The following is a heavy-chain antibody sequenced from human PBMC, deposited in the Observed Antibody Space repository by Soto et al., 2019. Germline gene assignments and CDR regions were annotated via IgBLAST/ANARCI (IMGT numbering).Heavy chain of an antibody. CDR2: IYYSGTT. CDR1: GGSVSSGGYY. J-gene: IGHJ4*02. D-gene: IGHD2-8*01. V-gene: IGHV4-31*03. Sequence: SETLSLTCTVSGGSVSSGGYYWSWIRQHPGTGLEWIGYIYYSGTTYFNPSLKSRASISLDTSKNEFSLKLTSVTAADTAVYYCARRALPQCINGVCYKDGFWDYWGQGALVAVSS. CDR3: ARRALPQCINGVCYKDGFWDY.